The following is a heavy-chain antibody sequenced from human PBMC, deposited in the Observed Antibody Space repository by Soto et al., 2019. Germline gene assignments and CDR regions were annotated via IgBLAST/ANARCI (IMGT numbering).Heavy chain of an antibody. CDR2: IKQDGSEK. CDR1: GFTFSSYW. Sequence: GGSLRLSCAASGFTFSSYWMSWVRQGPGKGLEWVANIKQDGSEKYYVDSVKGRFTISRDNAKNSLYLQMNSLRAEDTAVYYCAREMASGYRTHYYYYGMDVWGQGTTVTVSS. J-gene: IGHJ6*02. V-gene: IGHV3-7*05. CDR3: AREMASGYRTHYYYYGMDV. D-gene: IGHD3-3*01.